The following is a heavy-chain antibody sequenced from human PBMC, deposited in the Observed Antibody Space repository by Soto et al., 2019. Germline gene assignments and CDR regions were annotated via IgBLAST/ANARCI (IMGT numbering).Heavy chain of an antibody. J-gene: IGHJ4*01. CDR3: AAEVYSGGDCCHFDY. V-gene: IGHV1-58*01. Sequence: ASVKVSCKPSGFTFSNSAVQWVRQARGQCLEWIGWIIVASGNTNYPQKLQERVTITRDMSTNTAYMELSSLRSEDTAVYYCAAEVYSGGDCCHFDYWG. CDR1: GFTFSNSA. D-gene: IGHD2-21*02. CDR2: IIVASGNT.